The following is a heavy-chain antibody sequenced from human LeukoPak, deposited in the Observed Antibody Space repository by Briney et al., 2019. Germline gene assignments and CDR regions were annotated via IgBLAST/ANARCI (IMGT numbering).Heavy chain of an antibody. D-gene: IGHD3-22*01. J-gene: IGHJ3*02. CDR3: ANQIVVTDDAFDI. CDR1: GFTFSSYA. CDR2: ISGSGGST. Sequence: GGSLRLSCAASGFTFSSYAMSWVRQAPGKGLEWVSAISGSGGSTYYADSVKGRFTISRDNSKNTLYLQMNSLRAEDTAVYYCANQIVVTDDAFDIWGQGTIVTVSS. V-gene: IGHV3-23*01.